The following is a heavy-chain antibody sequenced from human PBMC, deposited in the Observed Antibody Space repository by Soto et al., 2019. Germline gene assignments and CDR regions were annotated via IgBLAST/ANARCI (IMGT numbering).Heavy chain of an antibody. CDR3: GRDHKGGYYYYGKDG. Sequence: GGSLRLSCAASGFTFSSYEMNWVRQAPGKGLEWVSYISSSGSTIYYADSVKGRFTISRDNAKNSLYLQMNSLRAEDTAVYYWGRDHKGGYYYYGKDGWGQGTTVTVSS. J-gene: IGHJ6*02. CDR2: ISSSGSTI. V-gene: IGHV3-48*03. CDR1: GFTFSSYE.